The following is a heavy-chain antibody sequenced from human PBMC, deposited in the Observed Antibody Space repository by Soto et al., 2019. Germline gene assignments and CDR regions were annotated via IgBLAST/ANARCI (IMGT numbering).Heavy chain of an antibody. D-gene: IGHD2-15*01. CDR2: IKSKSDDGTT. CDR3: TTDLWRIAVVVGSTGYFNP. Sequence: GSLRLSCAASGFTFSDACMSWVRQAPGKGLDWVGRIKSKSDDGTTEYAAPVRGRFTISRDDSKNTLYLQMNSLKTEDTAVYYCTTDLWRIAVVVGSTGYFNPWGQGTPVTVSS. V-gene: IGHV3-15*01. J-gene: IGHJ5*02. CDR1: GFTFSDAC.